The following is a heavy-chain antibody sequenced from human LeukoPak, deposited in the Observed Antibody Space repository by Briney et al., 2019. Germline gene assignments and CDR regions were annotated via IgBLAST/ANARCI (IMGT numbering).Heavy chain of an antibody. J-gene: IGHJ4*02. V-gene: IGHV3-33*01. CDR1: GFTFSSYG. Sequence: GGSLRLSCAASGFTFSSYGMHWVRQAPGKGLEWVAVIWYDGSNKYYADSVKGRFTISRDNSKNTLYLQMNSLRAEDTAVYYCARERVAGILDYWGQGTLVTASS. CDR2: IWYDGSNK. D-gene: IGHD6-19*01. CDR3: ARERVAGILDY.